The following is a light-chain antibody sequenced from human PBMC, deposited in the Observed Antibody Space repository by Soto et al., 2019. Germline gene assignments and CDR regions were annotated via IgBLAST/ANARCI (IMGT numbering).Light chain of an antibody. J-gene: IGKJ1*01. Sequence: DIQMTQSPSTLSASVGDRVTSTCRASQTIFNWLAWYQRKPGRAPNLLIYDASSLQRGVPSTFSGSGSGTEFTLTISSLQPGDFATYYCQQYNSYPWTFGQGTKVDIK. CDR1: QTIFNW. V-gene: IGKV1-5*01. CDR3: QQYNSYPWT. CDR2: DAS.